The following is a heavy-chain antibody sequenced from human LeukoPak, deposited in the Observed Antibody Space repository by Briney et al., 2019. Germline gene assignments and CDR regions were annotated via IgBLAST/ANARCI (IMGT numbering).Heavy chain of an antibody. D-gene: IGHD3-9*01. V-gene: IGHV3-48*03. CDR1: GFTFSSYE. Sequence: GGSLRLSCAASGFTFSSYEMNWVRQAPGKGLEWVSYISSSGSTIYYADSVKSRFTISRDNAKNSLYLQMNSLRAEDTAVYYCARDQRYFDWLPFDYWGQGTLVTVSS. J-gene: IGHJ4*02. CDR3: ARDQRYFDWLPFDY. CDR2: ISSSGSTI.